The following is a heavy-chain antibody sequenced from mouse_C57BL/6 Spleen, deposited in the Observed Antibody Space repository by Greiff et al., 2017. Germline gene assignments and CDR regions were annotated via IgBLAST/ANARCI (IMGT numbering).Heavy chain of an antibody. J-gene: IGHJ2*01. V-gene: IGHV1-82*01. Sequence: QVQLQQSGPELVKPGASVKISCKASGYAFSSSWMNWVKQRPGKGLEWIGRIYPGDGDTNYNGKFKGKATLTADKSSSTAYMQLSSPTSEDSAVYFCAVRAYFDYWGQGTTLTVSS. CDR1: GYAFSSSW. CDR3: AVRAYFDY. CDR2: IYPGDGDT. D-gene: IGHD3-1*01.